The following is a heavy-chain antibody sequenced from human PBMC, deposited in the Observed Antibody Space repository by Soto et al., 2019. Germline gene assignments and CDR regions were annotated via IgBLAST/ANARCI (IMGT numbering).Heavy chain of an antibody. D-gene: IGHD4-4*01. V-gene: IGHV1-69*01. Sequence: QVQLVQSGAEVKKPGSSVKVSCKASGGTFSSYAISWVRQAPGQGLEWMGGIIPIFGTANYAQKFQGRVTITADESTRTAYMELSSLRSEDTAVYYCARDPTMTTTARYGMDVWGQGTTVTVSS. CDR2: IIPIFGTA. CDR1: GGTFSSYA. J-gene: IGHJ6*02. CDR3: ARDPTMTTTARYGMDV.